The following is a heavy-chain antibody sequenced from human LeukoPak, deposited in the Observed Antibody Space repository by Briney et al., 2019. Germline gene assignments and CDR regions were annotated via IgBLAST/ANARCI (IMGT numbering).Heavy chain of an antibody. J-gene: IGHJ5*02. CDR2: IFYSGST. D-gene: IGHD3-22*01. CDR3: ARHRAPKVTDSNWFDP. V-gene: IGHV4-39*01. CDR1: GGSISSSSYY. Sequence: SETLSLTGTVSGGSISSSSYYWGWIRQPPGKRLEWIGSIFYSGSTDYNPPRKRRVTISVDTSKNQFSLKLSSVTAADTALYYCARHRAPKVTDSNWFDPWGQGTLVTVSS.